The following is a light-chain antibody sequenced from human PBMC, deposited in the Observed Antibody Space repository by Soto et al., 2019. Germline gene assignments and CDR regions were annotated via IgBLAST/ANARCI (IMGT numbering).Light chain of an antibody. CDR3: SSYTSSSTLVV. J-gene: IGLJ2*01. CDR1: SSDVGGYNY. Sequence: QSALTQPASVSGSPGQSITISCTGTSSDVGGYNYVSWYQQHPGKAPKLMIYDVSNRPSGVSNRFSGSKSGNTASLTISGLQAEDEADYDCSSYTSSSTLVVFRGGTKLTVL. V-gene: IGLV2-14*01. CDR2: DVS.